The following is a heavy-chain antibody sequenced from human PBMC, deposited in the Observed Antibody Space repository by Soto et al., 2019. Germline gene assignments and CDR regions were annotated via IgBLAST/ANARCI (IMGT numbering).Heavy chain of an antibody. Sequence: PWGLLRLSCAASGFTVSSYSMNWVRQAPGKGLEWVSYISDSGKTIYQADSVKGRFTISRDNAKSSVFLQMNSLRVEDTAVYYCVRLVRDYDSSGAYYLAYDNWGQGTLVTVSS. CDR1: GFTVSSYS. CDR3: VRLVRDYDSSGAYYLAYDN. J-gene: IGHJ4*02. V-gene: IGHV3-48*04. CDR2: ISDSGKTI. D-gene: IGHD3-22*01.